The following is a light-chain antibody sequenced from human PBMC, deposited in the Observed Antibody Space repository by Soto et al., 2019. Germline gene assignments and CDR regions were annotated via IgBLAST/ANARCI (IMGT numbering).Light chain of an antibody. V-gene: IGKV1-5*03. CDR1: QGIRSY. CDR3: RPYNRYPWR. Sequence: IQLTQSPSSLSASVGDRVTITCRDSQGIRSYLAWYQQKLGKAPKLLIYKASTLESGVPSNVSGSGARAECTRSISSLQRKDFRTDLCRPYNRYPWRFRAGTKV. J-gene: IGKJ1*01. CDR2: KAS.